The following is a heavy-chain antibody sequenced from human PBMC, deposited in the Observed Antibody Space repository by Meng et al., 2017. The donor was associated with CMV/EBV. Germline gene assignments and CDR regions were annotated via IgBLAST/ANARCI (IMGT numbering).Heavy chain of an antibody. J-gene: IGHJ4*02. CDR2: IYTSGST. CDR3: ARVRGGRIDY. V-gene: IGHV4-61*02. Sequence: QVQLQESGPGLVKPSQPLSLTCTVSGGSISSGSYYWSWIRQPAGKGLEWIGRIYTSGSTNYNPSLKSRVTISVDTSKNQFSLKLSSVTAADTAVYYCARVRGGRIDYWGQGTLVTVSS. CDR1: GGSISSGSYY.